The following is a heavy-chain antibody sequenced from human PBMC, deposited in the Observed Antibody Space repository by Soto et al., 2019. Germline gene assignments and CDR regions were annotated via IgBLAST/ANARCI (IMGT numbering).Heavy chain of an antibody. CDR3: ARDPYYYGSEGDYYYGMDV. J-gene: IGHJ6*02. CDR1: GGTFSSYA. Sequence: QVQLVQSGAEVKKPGSSVKVSCKASGGTFSSYAISWVRQAPGQGLEWMGGIIPIFGTANYAQKFQGRVTITADESTRTAYMELSSLRSEDTAVYYCARDPYYYGSEGDYYYGMDVWGQGTTVTVSS. CDR2: IIPIFGTA. D-gene: IGHD3-10*01. V-gene: IGHV1-69*01.